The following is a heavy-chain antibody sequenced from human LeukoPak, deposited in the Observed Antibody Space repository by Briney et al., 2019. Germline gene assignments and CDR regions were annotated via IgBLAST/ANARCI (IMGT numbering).Heavy chain of an antibody. CDR3: ARDGVSYDFWSGYSPEYYFDY. D-gene: IGHD3-3*01. CDR2: ISSSSSYI. CDR1: GFTFSSYS. Sequence: GGSLRLSCAASGFTFSSYSMNWVRQAPGKGLEWVSSISSSSSYIYYADSVKGRFTISRDNAKNSLYLQMNSLRAEDTAVYYCARDGVSYDFWSGYSPEYYFDYWGQGTLVTVSS. J-gene: IGHJ4*02. V-gene: IGHV3-21*01.